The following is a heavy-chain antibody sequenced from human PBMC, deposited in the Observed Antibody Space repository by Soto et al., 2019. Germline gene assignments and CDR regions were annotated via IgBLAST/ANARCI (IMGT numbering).Heavy chain of an antibody. CDR3: AAESMDLYGMDV. Sequence: SVKVSCKASGFTFTSSAVQWVRQARGQRLEWIGWIVVGSGNTNYAQKFQERVTITRDMSTSTAYMEMSSLRSEDTAVYYCAAESMDLYGMDVWGQGTTVTVSS. CDR2: IVVGSGNT. V-gene: IGHV1-58*01. CDR1: GFTFTSSA. J-gene: IGHJ6*02. D-gene: IGHD3-10*01.